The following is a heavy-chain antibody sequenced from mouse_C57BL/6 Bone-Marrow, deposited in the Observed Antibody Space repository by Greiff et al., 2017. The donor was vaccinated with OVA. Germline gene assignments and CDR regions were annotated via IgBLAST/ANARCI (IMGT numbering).Heavy chain of an antibody. CDR2: IYPGGGYT. V-gene: IGHV1-63*01. D-gene: IGHD2-4*01. CDR1: GYTFTNYW. Sequence: QVQLKQSGAELVRPGTSVKMSCKASGYTFTNYWLGWAKQRPGHGLEWIGDIYPGGGYTNYTEKFKGKATLTADKSSSTAYMQFSSLTSEDAAIYYCARIYYDYLDYWGQGTTLTVSS. CDR3: ARIYYDYLDY. J-gene: IGHJ2*01.